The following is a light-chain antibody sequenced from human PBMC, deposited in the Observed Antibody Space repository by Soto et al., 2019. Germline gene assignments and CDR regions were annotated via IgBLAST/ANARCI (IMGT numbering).Light chain of an antibody. V-gene: IGKV1-33*01. J-gene: IGKJ3*01. CDR3: QQYDNLRV. Sequence: IQMTQSPSSLSASVGDSVTITCQASQDISNYLNWYQQKPGKAPKLLIYDASNLETGVPSRFSGSGSGTDFTFTISSLQPEDIATYYCQQYDNLRVFGPGTKLDIK. CDR1: QDISNY. CDR2: DAS.